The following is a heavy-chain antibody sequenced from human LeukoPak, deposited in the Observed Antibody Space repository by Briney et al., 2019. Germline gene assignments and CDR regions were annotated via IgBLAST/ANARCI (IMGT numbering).Heavy chain of an antibody. CDR2: ISAYNGNT. V-gene: IGHV1-18*01. D-gene: IGHD6-19*01. J-gene: IGHJ6*03. CDR1: GYTFTSYG. Sequence: ASVKVSCTASGYTFTSYGISWVRQAPGQGLEGMGGISAYNGNTNYAQKLQGRVTMTTDTSTSTAYMELRSLRSDDTAVYYCARVDSSGWYEAYYYYYMDVWAKGPRSPSP. CDR3: ARVDSSGWYEAYYYYYMDV.